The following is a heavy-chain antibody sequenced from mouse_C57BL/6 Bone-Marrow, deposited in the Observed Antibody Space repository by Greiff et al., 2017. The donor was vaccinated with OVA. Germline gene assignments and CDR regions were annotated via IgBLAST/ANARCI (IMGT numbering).Heavy chain of an antibody. Sequence: VQLQQSGPGLVKPSQSLSLTCSVTGYSITSGYYWNWIRQFPGNKLEWMGYISYDGSNNYNPSLKNRISITRDTSKNQFFLKLNSVTTEDTATYYCARNYYGSSYEWFAYWGQGTLVTVSA. J-gene: IGHJ3*01. CDR1: GYSITSGYY. V-gene: IGHV3-6*01. D-gene: IGHD1-1*01. CDR2: ISYDGSN. CDR3: ARNYYGSSYEWFAY.